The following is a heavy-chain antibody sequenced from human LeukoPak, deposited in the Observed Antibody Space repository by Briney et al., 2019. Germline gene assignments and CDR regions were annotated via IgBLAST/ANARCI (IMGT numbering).Heavy chain of an antibody. CDR3: ASLCSGGSCYRGY. D-gene: IGHD2-15*01. CDR1: GFTFSSYW. J-gene: IGHJ4*02. Sequence: GGSLRLSCAASGFTFSSYWMSWVRQAPGKGLEWVANIKQDGSEKYYVDSVKGRFTISRDNAKNSLYLQMNSLRAEDTAVYYCASLCSGGSCYRGYWGQGTLVTVSS. V-gene: IGHV3-7*01. CDR2: IKQDGSEK.